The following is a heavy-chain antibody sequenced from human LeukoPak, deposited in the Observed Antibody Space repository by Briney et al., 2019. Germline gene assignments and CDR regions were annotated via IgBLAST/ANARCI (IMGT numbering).Heavy chain of an antibody. J-gene: IGHJ4*02. CDR2: IRYDGSNK. V-gene: IGHV3-30*02. CDR3: APGSGRRFDY. D-gene: IGHD1-26*01. Sequence: PGGSLRLSCAASGFTFSSYGIYCVRQAPGKGLEWVAFIRYDGSNKYYADSVKGRFTISRDNSKNTLYLQMNSLRAEDTAVYYCAPGSGRRFDYCGQGTLVTVSS. CDR1: GFTFSSYG.